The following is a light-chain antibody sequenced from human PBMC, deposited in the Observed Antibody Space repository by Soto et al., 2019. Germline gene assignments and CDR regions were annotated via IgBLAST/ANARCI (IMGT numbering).Light chain of an antibody. CDR3: QQDYHLPS. Sequence: EIVLTQSPGTLSLSLGERATLSCSASQRISNSYLAWYQQKPGQAPRLLLYDASSRATGIPDRVSGSGSGTDFTLTIGRLEAEDFGVYYCQQDYHLPSFCGGTKVDI. CDR1: QRISNSY. V-gene: IGKV3-20*01. CDR2: DAS. J-gene: IGKJ4*01.